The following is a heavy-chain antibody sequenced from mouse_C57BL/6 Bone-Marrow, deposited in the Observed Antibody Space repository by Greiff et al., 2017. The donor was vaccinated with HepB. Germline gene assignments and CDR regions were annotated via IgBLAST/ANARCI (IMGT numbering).Heavy chain of an antibody. V-gene: IGHV14-4*01. D-gene: IGHD2-1*01. J-gene: IGHJ4*01. CDR1: GFNIKDDY. CDR2: IDPENGDT. CDR3: TTWPYGNYNYYAMDY. Sequence: VQLQQSGAELVRPGASVKLSCTASGFNIKDDYMHWVKQRPEQGLEWIGWIDPENGDTEYASKFQGKATITADTSSNTAYLQLSSLTSEDTAVYYCTTWPYGNYNYYAMDYWGQGTSVTVSS.